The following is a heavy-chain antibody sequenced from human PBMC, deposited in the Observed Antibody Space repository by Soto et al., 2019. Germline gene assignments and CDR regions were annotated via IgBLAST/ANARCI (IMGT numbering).Heavy chain of an antibody. V-gene: IGHV4-61*01. D-gene: IGHD2-2*01. CDR1: EGSVGSRSVC. CDR3: ARVIRTAALVSWFDP. CDR2: IYYSGST. J-gene: IGHJ5*02. Sequence: VAEGSVGSRSVCWSSIPPPPGKGLEWVGYIYYSGSTNYNPSLKSRVTISVDTSKNQFSLKLSSVTAADTAVYYCARVIRTAALVSWFDPWGHGTLVTGSS.